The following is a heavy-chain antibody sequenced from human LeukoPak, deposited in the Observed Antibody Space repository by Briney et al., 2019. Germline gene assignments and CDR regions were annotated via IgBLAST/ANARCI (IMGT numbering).Heavy chain of an antibody. Sequence: PSETLSLTCAVYGGSFGGYYWSWIRQPPGKGLEWIGEINHSGSTNYNPSLKSRVTISVDTSKNQFSLKLSSVTAADTAVYYCASGVITFGGVIVYWGQGTLVTVSS. J-gene: IGHJ4*02. CDR2: INHSGST. D-gene: IGHD3-16*02. CDR1: GGSFGGYY. V-gene: IGHV4-34*01. CDR3: ASGVITFGGVIVY.